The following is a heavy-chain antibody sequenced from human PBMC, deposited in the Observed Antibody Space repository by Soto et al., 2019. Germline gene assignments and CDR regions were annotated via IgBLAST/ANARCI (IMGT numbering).Heavy chain of an antibody. Sequence: QVQLQESGPGLVKPSQTLSLTCTVSGGSISSGDYYWSWIRQHPGKGLEWIGYIYYSGSTYYNPSLKSRVTISVDTSKNQFSLELSSVTAADTGVYYCARWWSGSRQGFDPWGQGTLVTVSS. D-gene: IGHD3-3*01. CDR3: ARWWSGSRQGFDP. V-gene: IGHV4-31*03. J-gene: IGHJ5*02. CDR2: IYYSGST. CDR1: GGSISSGDYY.